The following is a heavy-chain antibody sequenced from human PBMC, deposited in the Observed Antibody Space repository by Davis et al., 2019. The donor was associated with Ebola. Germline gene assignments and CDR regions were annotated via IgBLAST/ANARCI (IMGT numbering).Heavy chain of an antibody. CDR2: IIPIFDSR. V-gene: IGHV1-69*06. D-gene: IGHD6-13*01. Sequence: SVKVSCKVSGGTFSSYAISWVRQAPGQGLEWVGGIIPIFDSRNNAQSFQGRVTITADKSTATAYMELGNLTSEDSALYYCAGSEVTGAGLGDGFDIWGQGTMVTVSS. J-gene: IGHJ3*02. CDR1: GGTFSSYA. CDR3: AGSEVTGAGLGDGFDI.